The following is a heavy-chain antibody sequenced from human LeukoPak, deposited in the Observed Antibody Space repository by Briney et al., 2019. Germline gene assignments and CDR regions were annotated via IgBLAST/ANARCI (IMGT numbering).Heavy chain of an antibody. CDR2: INWNNDIL. Sequence: GGSLRLSCSASGFKFDDYAIHWVRHAPGKGLEWVAGINWNNDILGYVDPVKGRFTISRDNAKNSVYLQMSSPRLEDTAFYFCTKEGRYTFGKSFDSWGQGTLVIVSS. J-gene: IGHJ4*02. V-gene: IGHV3-9*01. D-gene: IGHD1-26*01. CDR3: TKEGRYTFGKSFDS. CDR1: GFKFDDYA.